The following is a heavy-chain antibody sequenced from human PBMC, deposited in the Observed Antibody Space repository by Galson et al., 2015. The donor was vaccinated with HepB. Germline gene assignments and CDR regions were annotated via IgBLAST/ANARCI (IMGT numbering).Heavy chain of an antibody. V-gene: IGHV3-30*18. Sequence: SLRLSCAASGFTFSSYGMHWVRQAPGKGLEWVAVISYDGSNKYYADSVKGRFTISRDNSKNTLYLQMNSLRAEDTAVYYCAKESDYSDSSAYFDYWGQGTLVTVSS. CDR1: GFTFSSYG. CDR3: AKESDYSDSSAYFDY. D-gene: IGHD3-22*01. CDR2: ISYDGSNK. J-gene: IGHJ4*02.